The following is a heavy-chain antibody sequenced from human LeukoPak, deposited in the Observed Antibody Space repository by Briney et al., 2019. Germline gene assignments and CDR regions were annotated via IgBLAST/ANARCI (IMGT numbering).Heavy chain of an antibody. Sequence: GASVKVSCKASGYTFTSHYMHWVRQAPGQGLEWMGVINPSGGSTSYAQKFQGRVTMTRDTSTSTVYMELSSLRSEDTAVYYCARGCSDGYNCYGMDVWGQGTTVTVSS. CDR2: INPSGGST. V-gene: IGHV1-46*01. CDR3: ARGCSDGYNCYGMDV. D-gene: IGHD5-24*01. CDR1: GYTFTSHY. J-gene: IGHJ6*02.